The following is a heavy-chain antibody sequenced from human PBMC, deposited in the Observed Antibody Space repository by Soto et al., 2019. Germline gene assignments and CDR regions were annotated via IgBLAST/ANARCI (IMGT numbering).Heavy chain of an antibody. CDR3: ARGTGWYPDY. CDR2: INQDGRET. V-gene: IGHV3-7*01. CDR1: GFTFSNYW. J-gene: IGHJ4*02. D-gene: IGHD6-19*01. Sequence: GGSLRLSCAASGFTFSNYWMNWVRQAPGKGLEWVANINQDGRETYSVDSVKGRFTISRDNAKNSLYLQMNSLRVEDTAVYYCARGTGWYPDYWGPGTLVTVSS.